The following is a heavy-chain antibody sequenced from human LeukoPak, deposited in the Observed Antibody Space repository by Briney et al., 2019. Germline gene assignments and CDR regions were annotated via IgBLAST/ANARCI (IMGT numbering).Heavy chain of an antibody. J-gene: IGHJ4*02. D-gene: IGHD3-22*01. Sequence: GASVKVSCKASGGTFSSYAISWVRQAPGQGLEWMGWISAYNGNTNYAQKLQGRVTMTTDTSTSTAYMELRSLRSDDTAVYYCASYDHSSGSLDYWGQGTLVTVSS. CDR3: ASYDHSSGSLDY. V-gene: IGHV1-18*01. CDR2: ISAYNGNT. CDR1: GGTFSSYA.